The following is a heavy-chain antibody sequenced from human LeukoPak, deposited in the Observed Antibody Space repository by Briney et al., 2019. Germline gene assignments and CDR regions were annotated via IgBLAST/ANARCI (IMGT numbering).Heavy chain of an antibody. D-gene: IGHD3-3*01. CDR1: GFTFDDYA. Sequence: PGRSLRLSCAASGFTFDDYAMHWVRQAPGKGLEWVSGISWNSGSIGYADSVKGRFTISRDNAKNSLYLQMNSLRAEDTALYYCAKEIRFLEWLSSGGMDVWGQGTTVTVSS. CDR2: ISWNSGSI. J-gene: IGHJ6*02. V-gene: IGHV3-9*01. CDR3: AKEIRFLEWLSSGGMDV.